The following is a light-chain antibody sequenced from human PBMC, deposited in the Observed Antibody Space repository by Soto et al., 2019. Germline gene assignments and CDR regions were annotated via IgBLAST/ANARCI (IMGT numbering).Light chain of an antibody. CDR1: EPITDF. Sequence: DIQMTQSPPSLSASLGDSVTITCRASEPITDFLNWYQLKPGKAPRLLIYSASNVQPGVPSRFSGSGYGTDFTLTLSGLQHEDSATYYCQQTFSPFFTFGAGTKVEV. J-gene: IGKJ4*01. CDR2: SAS. V-gene: IGKV1-39*01. CDR3: QQTFSPFFT.